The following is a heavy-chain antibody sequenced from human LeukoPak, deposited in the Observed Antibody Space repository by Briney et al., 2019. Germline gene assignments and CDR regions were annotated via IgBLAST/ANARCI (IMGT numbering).Heavy chain of an antibody. J-gene: IGHJ4*02. CDR1: GGSVSSGSYY. V-gene: IGHV4-61*01. CDR3: ARGDFEYSSSSGDY. CDR2: IYYSGST. D-gene: IGHD6-6*01. Sequence: TSETLSLTCTVSGGSVSSGSYYWRWIRQPPGKGLEWIGYIYYSGSTNYNPSLKSRVTISVDTSKNQFSLKLSSVTAADTAVYYCARGDFEYSSSSGDYWGQGTLVTVSS.